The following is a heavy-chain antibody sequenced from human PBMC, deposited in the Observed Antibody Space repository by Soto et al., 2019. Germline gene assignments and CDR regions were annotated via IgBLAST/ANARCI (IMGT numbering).Heavy chain of an antibody. D-gene: IGHD6-13*01. Sequence: EVQLVESGGGMVQPGGSLRLSCAASGFTFSSYEMNWVRQAPGKGLEWISYTSGSGTTIYYADSVKGRFTISRDNAKNLLYLQMNSLRAEDTAVYFCARDSVSNWFQIDYGGQGTLVTVSS. V-gene: IGHV3-48*03. CDR3: ARDSVSNWFQIDY. J-gene: IGHJ4*02. CDR2: TSGSGTTI. CDR1: GFTFSSYE.